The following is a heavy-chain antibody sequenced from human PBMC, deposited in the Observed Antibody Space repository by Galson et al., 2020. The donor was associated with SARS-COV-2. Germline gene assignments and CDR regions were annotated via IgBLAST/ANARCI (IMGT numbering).Heavy chain of an antibody. V-gene: IGHV2-70*01. Sequence: SGPTLVKPKQTLNLTCTFSGISLSTSGMCVRWIRQPPGTALEWLELIAWDDDHYYSTSLKTSLTISKDTSKTQVVLTMTSMDPVDTATYYCARIRLEWLLSGYYYYYGMDVWGQGTTVTVSS. CDR1: GISLSTSGMC. CDR3: ARIRLEWLLSGYYYYYGMDV. D-gene: IGHD3-3*01. CDR2: IAWDDDH. J-gene: IGHJ6*02.